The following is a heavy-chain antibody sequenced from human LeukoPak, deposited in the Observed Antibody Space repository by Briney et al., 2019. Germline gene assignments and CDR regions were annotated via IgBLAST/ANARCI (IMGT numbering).Heavy chain of an antibody. CDR1: GFTFSSYL. J-gene: IGHJ5*02. CDR3: ARGNAKVDP. V-gene: IGHV3-74*01. Sequence: GGSLRLSCAASGFTFSSYLMHWVRQAPGKGLMWVSRINNDGSNTNYADSVKGRFTISRDNAKNTLYLQMNSLRAEDTAVYYCARGNAKVDPWGQGTLVTVSS. CDR2: INNDGSNT.